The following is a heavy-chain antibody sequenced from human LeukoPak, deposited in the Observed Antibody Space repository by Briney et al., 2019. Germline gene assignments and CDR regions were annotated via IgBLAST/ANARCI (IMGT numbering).Heavy chain of an antibody. CDR2: TYYRSNWYN. Sequence: SQTLSLTCAISGDXVSSNSAAWDWIRQSPSRGLEWLGRTYYRSNWYNDYAVSVSSRITVNPDTSKNQFSLQLNSVTPEDTAVYYCSRGTHWFDSWGQGTLVTVSP. CDR3: SRGTHWFDS. CDR1: GDXVSSNSAA. V-gene: IGHV6-1*01. D-gene: IGHD1-7*01. J-gene: IGHJ5*01.